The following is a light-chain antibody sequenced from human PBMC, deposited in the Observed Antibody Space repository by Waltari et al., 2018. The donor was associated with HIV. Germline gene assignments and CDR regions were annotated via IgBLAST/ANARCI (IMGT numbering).Light chain of an antibody. J-gene: IGLJ3*02. CDR3: SAWDSRLASWV. CDR1: SDNIGHEG. V-gene: IGLV10-54*04. Sequence: AGLTQPPSVSEELKHPVTLTCTGNSDNIGHEGAVWLPQHPGRPPKLLSYRNNGRPSGISDRFSTSRSGNTASLMIFDLQSGDEADYYCSAWDSRLASWVFGGGTRLTVL. CDR2: RNN.